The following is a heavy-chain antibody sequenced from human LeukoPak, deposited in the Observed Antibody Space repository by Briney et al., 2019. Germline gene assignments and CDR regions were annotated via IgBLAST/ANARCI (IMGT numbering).Heavy chain of an antibody. CDR1: GFTFSSYS. CDR2: ISSTSSYI. CDR3: ARAFLWTGNYYYYMDV. V-gene: IGHV3-21*04. Sequence: KPGGSLRLSCAASGFTFSSYSMNWVRQAPGQGLEWVSSISSTSSYIYYADSVKGRFTISRDNAKNSLYLQMNSLRAEDTAVYYCARAFLWTGNYYYYMDVWGKGTTVTVSS. J-gene: IGHJ6*03. D-gene: IGHD1-14*01.